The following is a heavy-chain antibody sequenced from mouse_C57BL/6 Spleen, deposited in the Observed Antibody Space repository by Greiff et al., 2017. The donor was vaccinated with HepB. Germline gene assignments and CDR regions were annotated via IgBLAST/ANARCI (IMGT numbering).Heavy chain of an antibody. D-gene: IGHD1-1*01. CDR1: GYAFSSSW. J-gene: IGHJ1*03. CDR2: IYPGDGDT. CDR3: ARGITTVVAHWYFDV. V-gene: IGHV1-82*01. Sequence: QVQLQQSGPELVKPGASVKISCKASGYAFSSSWMNWVKQRPGKGLEWIGRIYPGDGDTNYNGKFKGKATLTADKSSSTAYMQLSSLTSEDSAVYFCARGITTVVAHWYFDVWGTGTTVTVSS.